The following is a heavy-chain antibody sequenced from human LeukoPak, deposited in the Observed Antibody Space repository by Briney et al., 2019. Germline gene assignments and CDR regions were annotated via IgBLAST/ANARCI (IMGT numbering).Heavy chain of an antibody. Sequence: GGSLRLSCAASGFSFSSCSMNWVRQAPGKGLEWVSSISSSSSYMYYADSVKGRFTISRDNAKNSLYLQMNSLRVEDTAVYYCARDLGYSGYDSVYWGQGTLVTVSS. J-gene: IGHJ4*02. CDR2: ISSSSSYM. CDR3: ARDLGYSGYDSVY. V-gene: IGHV3-21*01. D-gene: IGHD5-12*01. CDR1: GFSFSSCS.